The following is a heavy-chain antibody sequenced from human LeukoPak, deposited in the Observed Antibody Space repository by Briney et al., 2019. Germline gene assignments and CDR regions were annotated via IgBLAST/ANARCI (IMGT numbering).Heavy chain of an antibody. D-gene: IGHD6-19*01. CDR2: IYTSGST. Sequence: PSQTLSLTCTVSGGSISSGSYYWSWIRQPAGKGLEWIGRIYTSGSTNYNPSLKSRVTISVDTSKNQFSLKLSSVTAADTAVYYCARGRGIAVAGIRNWFDPWGQGTLVTVSS. CDR1: GGSISSGSYY. CDR3: ARGRGIAVAGIRNWFDP. J-gene: IGHJ5*02. V-gene: IGHV4-61*02.